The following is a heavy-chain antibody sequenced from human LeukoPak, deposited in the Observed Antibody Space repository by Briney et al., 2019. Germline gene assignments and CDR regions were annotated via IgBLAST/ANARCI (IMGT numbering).Heavy chain of an antibody. Sequence: ASETLSLTCAVYGGSFSGYYWSWIRQPPGKGLEWIGEINHSGSTNYNPSLKSRVTISVDTSENQFSLKLSSVTAADTAVYYCARGPFYCSGGSCYSGGYYYYGMDVWGQGTTVTASS. CDR2: INHSGST. J-gene: IGHJ6*02. CDR1: GGSFSGYY. V-gene: IGHV4-34*01. CDR3: ARGPFYCSGGSCYSGGYYYYGMDV. D-gene: IGHD2-15*01.